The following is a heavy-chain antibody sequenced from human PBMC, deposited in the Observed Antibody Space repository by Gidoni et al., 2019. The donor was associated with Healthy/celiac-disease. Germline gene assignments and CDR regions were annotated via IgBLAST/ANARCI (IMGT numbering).Heavy chain of an antibody. CDR3: ARVNYYDSSGYYLGPHWYFDL. V-gene: IGHV1-46*03. Sequence: QVQLVQSGAEVKKPGASVKVSCKASGYTFTSYYMHWVRQAPGQGLEWMGIINPSGGSTSYAQKFQGRVTMTRDTSTSTVYMELSSLRSEDTAVYYCARVNYYDSSGYYLGPHWYFDLWGRGTLVTVSS. D-gene: IGHD3-22*01. J-gene: IGHJ2*01. CDR2: INPSGGST. CDR1: GYTFTSYY.